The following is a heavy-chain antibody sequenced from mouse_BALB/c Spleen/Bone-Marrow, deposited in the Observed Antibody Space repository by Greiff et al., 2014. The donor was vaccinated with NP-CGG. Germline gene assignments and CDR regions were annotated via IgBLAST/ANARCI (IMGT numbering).Heavy chain of an antibody. J-gene: IGHJ2*01. CDR1: GYTFTSYW. D-gene: IGHD4-1*02. Sequence: LQQSGSELVRPGASVKLSCKASGYTFTSYWMHWVKQRPGQGLEWIGNIYPGSGSTNYDEKFKSKATLTVDTSSSTAYMQLSSLTSEDSAVYYCTIEGPTGTGGDYWGQGTTLTVSS. CDR2: IYPGSGST. V-gene: IGHV1S22*01. CDR3: TIEGPTGTGGDY.